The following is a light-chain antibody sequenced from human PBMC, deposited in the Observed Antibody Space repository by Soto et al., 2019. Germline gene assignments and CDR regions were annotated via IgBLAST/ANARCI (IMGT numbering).Light chain of an antibody. CDR2: GAS. CDR3: HQYGESPL. J-gene: IGKJ3*01. CDR1: QSVRSSY. V-gene: IGKV3-20*01. Sequence: EALLTQSPATLSLSPVARSTPSCRASQSVRSSYLAWYQQKPGQAPRLLIYGASIRATGIPDRFGGSGSGTDFTLTISRLEPEDFAVYYCHQYGESPLFGPGTKVDIK.